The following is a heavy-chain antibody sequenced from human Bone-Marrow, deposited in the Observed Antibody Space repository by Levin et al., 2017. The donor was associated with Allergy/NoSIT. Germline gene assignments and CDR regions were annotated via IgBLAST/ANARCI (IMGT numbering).Heavy chain of an antibody. CDR3: AGGDARRYCSDTSCHSLAY. V-gene: IGHV3-21*01. D-gene: IGHD2-2*01. CDR2: ITSTSAYI. J-gene: IGHJ4*02. CDR1: GFDFKIYT. Sequence: GGSLRLSCAASGFDFKIYTITWVRQAPGKGLEWVSSITSTSAYIYYADSVKGRFTISRDNAKNSLYLQMNSLRAEDTAVYYCAGGDARRYCSDTSCHSLAYWGQGTLVTVSS.